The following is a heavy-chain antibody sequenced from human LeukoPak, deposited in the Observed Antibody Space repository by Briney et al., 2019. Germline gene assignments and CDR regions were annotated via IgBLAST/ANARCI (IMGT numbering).Heavy chain of an antibody. CDR2: LAWNSDNV. CDR1: GFTFSSYA. V-gene: IGHV3-9*01. Sequence: GGSLRLSCAASGFTFSSYAMHWVRQAPGKGLEWVSTLAWNSDNVHYADSVKGRFTISRDNARNSLYLQMDSLRPEDTALYFCAKGSGPVRFSGHVLDYWGQGTLVTVSS. J-gene: IGHJ4*02. CDR3: AKGSGPVRFSGHVLDY. D-gene: IGHD5-12*01.